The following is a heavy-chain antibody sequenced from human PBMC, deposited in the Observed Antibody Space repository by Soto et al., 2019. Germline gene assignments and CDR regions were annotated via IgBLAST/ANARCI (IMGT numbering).Heavy chain of an antibody. D-gene: IGHD2-2*02. V-gene: IGHV3-48*03. J-gene: IGHJ5*02. CDR2: ISSSGGSI. CDR3: ARSWGLYCSSSRCYSPWLDH. Sequence: LXLSYANSEFAFNSHEMTWGRQGTGKGLEWISPISSSGGSIYYADSVKGRFTVSRDNAKNSLYLQMNSLRAEDTAVYYCARSWGLYCSSSRCYSPWLDHWGRGTLVTVS. CDR1: EFAFNSHE.